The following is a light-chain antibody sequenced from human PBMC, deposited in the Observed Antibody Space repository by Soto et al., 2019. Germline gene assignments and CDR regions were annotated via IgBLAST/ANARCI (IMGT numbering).Light chain of an antibody. J-gene: IGLJ1*01. CDR1: SSDVGSYNL. CDR3: CSYAGSSTYV. Sequence: QSVLTQPASVSGSPGQSITISYTGTSSDVGSYNLVSWYQHHSGKAPKLMVYEGSKRPSGVSNRFSGSKSGNTASLTISGLQAEDEADYYCCSYAGSSTYVFGTGTMVTVL. CDR2: EGS. V-gene: IGLV2-23*01.